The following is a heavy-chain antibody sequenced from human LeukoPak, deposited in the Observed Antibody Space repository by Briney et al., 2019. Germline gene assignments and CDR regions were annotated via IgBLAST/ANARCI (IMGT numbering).Heavy chain of an antibody. CDR2: ISGSGGST. J-gene: IGHJ5*02. Sequence: ERSLRLSCAASGFTFSSYAMSWVRQAPGKGLEWVSAISGSGGSTYYADSVKGRFTISRDNSKNTLYLQMNSLRAEDTAVYYCAKSPDYYDSSGYYYNWFDPWGQGTLVTVSS. CDR3: AKSPDYYDSSGYYYNWFDP. D-gene: IGHD3-22*01. CDR1: GFTFSSYA. V-gene: IGHV3-23*01.